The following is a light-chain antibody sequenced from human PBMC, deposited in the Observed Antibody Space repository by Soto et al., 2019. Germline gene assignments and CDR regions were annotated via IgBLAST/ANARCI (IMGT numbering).Light chain of an antibody. J-gene: IGKJ2*01. V-gene: IGKV3-15*01. CDR2: GAT. CDR3: QQYNNWPYT. Sequence: EIVMTQSPATLSVSPGERATLSCWASQRVSSNVAWYQQKPGQAPRLLIYGATTWATGIPARFSGSGSGTEFTLTISSLQSEEFAVYYCQQYNNWPYTFGQGTKLEIK. CDR1: QRVSSN.